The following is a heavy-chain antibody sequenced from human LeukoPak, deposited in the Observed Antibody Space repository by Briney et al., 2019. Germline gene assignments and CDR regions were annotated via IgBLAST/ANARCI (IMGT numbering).Heavy chain of an antibody. D-gene: IGHD1-20*01. CDR2: VSYSGST. Sequence: SETLSLTCTVSGGSISSSSYYWGWIRQPPGKGLEWIGYVSYSGSTNYNPSLKSRVTISVDTSKNQFSLRLSSVTAADTAVYYCARGIPDHYYSFTYWGQGTLVTVSS. V-gene: IGHV4-61*05. CDR3: ARGIPDHYYSFTY. J-gene: IGHJ4*02. CDR1: GGSISSSSYY.